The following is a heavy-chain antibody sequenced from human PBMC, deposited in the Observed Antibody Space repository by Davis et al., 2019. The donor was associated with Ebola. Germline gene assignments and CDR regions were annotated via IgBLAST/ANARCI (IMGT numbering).Heavy chain of an antibody. CDR2: VSPDGSDI. CDR3: ARDLTIFGVVNDAYYYYGMDV. J-gene: IGHJ6*02. Sequence: GESLKISCAASGFTFSNYWMHWIRQAPGEGLVWVSYVSPDGSDIRYADSVKGRFTISRDNAKNTLYLQMNSLRGADTAVYYCARDLTIFGVVNDAYYYYGMDVWGQGTTVTVSS. D-gene: IGHD3-3*01. V-gene: IGHV3-74*01. CDR1: GFTFSNYW.